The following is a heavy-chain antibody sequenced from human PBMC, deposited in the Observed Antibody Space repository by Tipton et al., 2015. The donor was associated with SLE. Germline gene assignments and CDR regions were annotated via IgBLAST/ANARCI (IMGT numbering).Heavy chain of an antibody. D-gene: IGHD2-8*01. Sequence: GLVKPSETLSLNCTVSGGSISRSSHYWAWIRQPPGKGLEWIASINYSGRTSHNPSLQSRVTMSVDTSKNQFSLRVNSVTAADTAVYYCARHLVTYCTPKICHLGDFDYWGQGISVPVSS. J-gene: IGHJ4*02. V-gene: IGHV4-39*01. CDR2: INYSGRT. CDR1: GGSISRSSHY. CDR3: ARHLVTYCTPKICHLGDFDY.